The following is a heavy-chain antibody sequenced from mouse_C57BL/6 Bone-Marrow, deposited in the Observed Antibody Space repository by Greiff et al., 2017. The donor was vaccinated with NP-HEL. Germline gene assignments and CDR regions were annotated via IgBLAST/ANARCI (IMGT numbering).Heavy chain of an antibody. CDR2: IYPRSGNT. J-gene: IGHJ4*01. Sequence: VQLQQSGAELARPGASVKLSCKASGYTFTSYGISWVKQRTGQGLEWIGEIYPRSGNTYYNEKFKGKATLTADKSSSTAYMELRSLTSEDSAVYFCARLAILRYDAMGYWGQGTSVPVSS. CDR1: GYTFTSYG. CDR3: ARLAILRYDAMGY. D-gene: IGHD1-1*01. V-gene: IGHV1-81*01.